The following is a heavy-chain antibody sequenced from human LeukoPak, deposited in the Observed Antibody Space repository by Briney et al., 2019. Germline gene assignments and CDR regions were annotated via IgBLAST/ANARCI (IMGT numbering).Heavy chain of an antibody. CDR2: AYYSGTT. CDR3: AQLERRTAFDI. D-gene: IGHD3-3*01. CDR1: GGSIRSSQLY. V-gene: IGHV4-39*01. J-gene: IGHJ3*02. Sequence: SETLSLTCIVSGGSIRSSQLYWGWVRQPPGKGLEWIGIAYYSGTTFYHPSLKGRVTISVDTSANQFSLRLVSVAAADTAIYYCAQLERRTAFDIWGQGTLVTVSP.